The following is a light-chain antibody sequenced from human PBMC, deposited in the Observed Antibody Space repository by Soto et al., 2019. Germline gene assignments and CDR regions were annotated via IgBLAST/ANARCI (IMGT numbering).Light chain of an antibody. CDR2: KAS. J-gene: IGKJ1*01. CDR3: QHYNSYSEA. Sequence: DIHMTQAPSTLSASLVDRVTITCRASQNINTWLAWYQQKPGKAPKLLIYKASTLKSGVPSRFSGSGSGTEFTLTISSLQPDDFATYYCQHYNSYSEAFGQGTKVDIK. CDR1: QNINTW. V-gene: IGKV1-5*03.